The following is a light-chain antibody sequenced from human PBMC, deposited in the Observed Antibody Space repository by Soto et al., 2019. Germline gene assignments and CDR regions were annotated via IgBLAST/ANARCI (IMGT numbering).Light chain of an antibody. CDR1: KSISSY. Sequence: IQRTQSPSSLSASVGDKVTITCRESKSISSYLNGYQQKPGKAPKLLIYAASSLQSGVPSRFSGSGSGTDFTLTISSLQPEDFATYYCQQSYSTLWTFGQGTKVEIK. CDR3: QQSYSTLWT. J-gene: IGKJ1*01. V-gene: IGKV1-39*01. CDR2: AAS.